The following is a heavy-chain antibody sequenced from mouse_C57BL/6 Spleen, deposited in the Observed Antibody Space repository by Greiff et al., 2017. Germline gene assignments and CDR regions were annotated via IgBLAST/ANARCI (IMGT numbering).Heavy chain of an antibody. D-gene: IGHD1-1*01. J-gene: IGHJ4*01. V-gene: IGHV5-6*01. CDR3: ARHPTVVATEAMDY. Sequence: DVHLVESGGDLVKPGGSLKLSCAASGFTFSSYGMSWVRQTPDKRLEWVATISSGGSYTYYPDSVKGRFTISRDNAKNTLYLQMSSLKSEDTAMYYCARHPTVVATEAMDYWCQGTSVTVSS. CDR1: GFTFSSYG. CDR2: ISSGGSYT.